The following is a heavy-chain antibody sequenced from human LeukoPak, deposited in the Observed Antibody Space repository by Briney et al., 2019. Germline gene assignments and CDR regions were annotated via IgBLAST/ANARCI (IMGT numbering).Heavy chain of an antibody. CDR2: VYYSGST. CDR3: ARTGSRYCGGDCYYLFDY. CDR1: GDSISTTYY. V-gene: IGHV4-39*07. Sequence: SETLSLTCTVSGDSISTTYYWGWIRQPPGKGLEWIGNVYYSGSTYNNPSLKSRVTISVDTSKNQFSLKLSSVTAADTAVYYCARTGSRYCGGDCYYLFDYWGQGTLVTVSS. J-gene: IGHJ4*02. D-gene: IGHD2-21*02.